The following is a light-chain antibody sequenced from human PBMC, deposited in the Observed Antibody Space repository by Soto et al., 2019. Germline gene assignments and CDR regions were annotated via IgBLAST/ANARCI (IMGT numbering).Light chain of an antibody. Sequence: QSVLTQPPSASGTPGQRVTISCSGSSSNIGSNTVNWYQQLPGTAPKLLIYSNNQRPSGVPDRLSGSKSGTSASLAISGLQSEDEADYYCAAWDDSLNGPVFGGGTNSPS. CDR3: AAWDDSLNGPV. V-gene: IGLV1-44*01. CDR2: SNN. CDR1: SSNIGSNT. J-gene: IGLJ2*01.